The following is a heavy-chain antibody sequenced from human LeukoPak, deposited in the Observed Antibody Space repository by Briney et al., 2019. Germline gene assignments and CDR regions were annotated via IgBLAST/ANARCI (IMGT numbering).Heavy chain of an antibody. CDR1: GFTFSSYS. J-gene: IGHJ3*02. D-gene: IGHD6-19*01. CDR3: ARDGPYSSGWYSFDI. V-gene: IGHV3-48*01. CDR2: ISSSSSTI. Sequence: GGSLRLSCAASGFTFSSYSMNWVRQAPGKGLEWVSYISSSSSTIYYADSVKGRFTISRDNAKNSLYLQMNSLRAEDTAVYYCARDGPYSSGWYSFDIWGQGTMVTVSS.